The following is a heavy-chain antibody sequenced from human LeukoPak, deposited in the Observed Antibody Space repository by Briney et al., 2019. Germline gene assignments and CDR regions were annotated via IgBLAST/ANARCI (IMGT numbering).Heavy chain of an antibody. V-gene: IGHV3-11*03. J-gene: IGHJ4*02. CDR1: GFTFSDYY. CDR2: ISTTSSYT. Sequence: GGSLRLSCAASGFTFSDYYMSWIRQAPGKGLEWVSYISTTSSYTDYADSVKGRFTISRDNARNSLYLQMNSLRAEDTAIYYCARTYSTSWCDYWGQGVLVTVSS. D-gene: IGHD6-13*01. CDR3: ARTYSTSWCDY.